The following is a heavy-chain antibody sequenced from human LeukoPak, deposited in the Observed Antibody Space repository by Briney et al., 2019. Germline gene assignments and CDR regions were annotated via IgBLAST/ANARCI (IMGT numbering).Heavy chain of an antibody. V-gene: IGHV4-31*03. Sequence: SQTLSLTCTISGDSISSGDYYWNWIRQHPGKGLEWIGYIYYSGNTYYNPSLKSRVTISVDTSKNQFSLKLSSVTAADTAVYYCARRADCGADCYLFDYWGQGTLVTVSS. CDR3: ARRADCGADCYLFDY. CDR1: GDSISSGDYY. J-gene: IGHJ4*02. CDR2: IYYSGNT. D-gene: IGHD2-21*02.